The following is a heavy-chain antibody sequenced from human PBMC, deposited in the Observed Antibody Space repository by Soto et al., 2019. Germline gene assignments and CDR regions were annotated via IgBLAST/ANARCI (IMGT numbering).Heavy chain of an antibody. Sequence: GGSLRLSCAASGFTFSSYSMNWVRQAPGKGLEWVSSISSSSSYIYYADSVKGRFTISRDNAKNSLYLQMNSLRAEDTAVYYCASEGNYYGSGSHIRSYIAYWGQGTLVTVSS. V-gene: IGHV3-21*01. CDR2: ISSSSSYI. D-gene: IGHD3-10*01. CDR1: GFTFSSYS. J-gene: IGHJ4*02. CDR3: ASEGNYYGSGSHIRSYIAY.